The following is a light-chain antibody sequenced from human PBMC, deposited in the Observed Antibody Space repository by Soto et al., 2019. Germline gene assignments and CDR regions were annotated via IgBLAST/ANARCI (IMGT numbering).Light chain of an antibody. CDR3: PQYGDSPIT. CDR2: GAS. Sequence: EKVRKNAADAMSVDPGGRGTIYRRTSQSVSSYLAWYQRKPGQAPRLLIYGASTRATGIPDRFSGSGSGTHFTFTISALELEGFAVHECPQYGDSPITFAHGTRLEIK. V-gene: IGKV3-20*01. J-gene: IGKJ5*01. CDR1: QSVSSY.